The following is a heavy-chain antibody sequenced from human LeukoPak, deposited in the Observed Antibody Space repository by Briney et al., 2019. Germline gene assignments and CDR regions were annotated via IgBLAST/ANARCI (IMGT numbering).Heavy chain of an antibody. CDR1: GFTFSTYW. CDR3: ARESYCSGGSCYSGRAFDI. Sequence: GWSLRLSCAACGFTFSTYWRHWVGQAAGKGLVWVSRINTPGSSTYYADSVKGRLTIPRDNGKNTLYVQMNSLRAEDTAVYYCARESYCSGGSCYSGRAFDIWGQGTMVTVSS. CDR2: INTPGSST. V-gene: IGHV3-74*01. J-gene: IGHJ3*02. D-gene: IGHD2-15*01.